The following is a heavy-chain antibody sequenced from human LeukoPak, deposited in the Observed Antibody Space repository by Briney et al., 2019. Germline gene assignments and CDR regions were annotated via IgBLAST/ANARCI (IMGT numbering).Heavy chain of an antibody. D-gene: IGHD7-27*01. CDR1: VASISSYY. CDR3: ARESSWGNFDY. CDR2: IYYSGGT. J-gene: IGHJ4*02. Sequence: SETLSLTCTVSVASISSYYWTWIRQPPGKGLEWIGYIYYSGGTNYNPSLKSRVTISVDTSKNQFSLKLSYVTAADTAVYFCARESSWGNFDYWGQGTLVTVSS. V-gene: IGHV4-59*01.